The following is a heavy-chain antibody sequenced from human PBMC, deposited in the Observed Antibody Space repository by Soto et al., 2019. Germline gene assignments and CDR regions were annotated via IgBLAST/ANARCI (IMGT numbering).Heavy chain of an antibody. CDR2: IYYSGTT. J-gene: IGHJ4*02. D-gene: IGHD1-26*01. CDR1: GGSISSNNYY. Sequence: QLQLQESGPGLVKPSETLSLTCTVSGGSISSNNYYWGWIRQPPRKGLEWIGSIYYSGTTYYNPSLKNRLTISVDTSKNQFSLKMSSVTAADPAVYYCARHRLLTPPVYWGQGTLVTVSS. CDR3: ARHRLLTPPVY. V-gene: IGHV4-39*01.